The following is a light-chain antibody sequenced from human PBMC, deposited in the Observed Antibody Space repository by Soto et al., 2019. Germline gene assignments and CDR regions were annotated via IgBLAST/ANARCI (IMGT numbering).Light chain of an antibody. CDR3: AAWDDSLNGLYV. Sequence: QSVLTQPPSASETPGQRVIISCSGSSSNIGSNPVNWYQHLPGTAPKLLIQSNNQRPSGVPDRFSGYKSGTSASLAISGLQSDDEADYYCAAWDDSLNGLYVFGTGTKLTVL. CDR1: SSNIGSNP. J-gene: IGLJ1*01. CDR2: SNN. V-gene: IGLV1-44*01.